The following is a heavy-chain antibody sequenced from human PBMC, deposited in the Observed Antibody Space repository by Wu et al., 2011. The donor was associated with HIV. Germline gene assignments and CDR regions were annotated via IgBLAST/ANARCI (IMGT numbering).Heavy chain of an antibody. CDR3: ARDPPGYPYFFDY. CDR1: GYTLISYG. Sequence: QIQLVQSGAEVQKPGASVTVSCKASGYTLISYGISWVRQAPGQGLEWMAWISTYNGNTNYAQNFQGRVTMTTDTSTSTAYMELRSLRSDDTAVYFCARDPPGYPYFFDYWGQGNPGHRLL. CDR2: ISTYNGNT. J-gene: IGHJ4*02. V-gene: IGHV1-18*01. D-gene: IGHD5-12*01.